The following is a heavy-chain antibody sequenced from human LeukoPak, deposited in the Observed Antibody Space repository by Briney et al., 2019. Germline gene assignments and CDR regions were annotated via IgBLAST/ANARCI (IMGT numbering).Heavy chain of an antibody. J-gene: IGHJ4*02. CDR1: GFTFDDYA. CDR3: AKSLSSGYYQLYDY. D-gene: IGHD3-22*01. Sequence: PGGSLRLSCAASGFTFDDYAMHWVRQAPGKGLEWVSGISWNSGSIGYADSVKGRFTISRDNAKNSLYLQMNSLRAEDTALYYCAKSLSSGYYQLYDYWGQGTLVTVSS. CDR2: ISWNSGSI. V-gene: IGHV3-9*01.